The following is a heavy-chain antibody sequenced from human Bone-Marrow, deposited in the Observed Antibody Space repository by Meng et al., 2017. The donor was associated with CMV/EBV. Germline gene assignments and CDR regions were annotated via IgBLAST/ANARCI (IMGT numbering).Heavy chain of an antibody. CDR3: ARGRLGISRLRYYGMDV. D-gene: IGHD7-27*01. V-gene: IGHV4-34*01. J-gene: IGHJ6*02. CDR2: INHSGST. CDR1: GGSFSGYY. Sequence: SETLSLTCAVYGGSFSGYYWSWIRQPPGKGLEWIGEINHSGSTNYNPSLKSRVTISVDTSKNQFSLKLSSVTAADTAVYYCARGRLGISRLRYYGMDVWGQGITVTVSS.